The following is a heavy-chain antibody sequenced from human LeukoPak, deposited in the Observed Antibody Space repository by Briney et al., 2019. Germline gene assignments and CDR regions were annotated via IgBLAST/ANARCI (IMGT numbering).Heavy chain of an antibody. J-gene: IGHJ4*02. Sequence: GGSLRLSCAASGFTFSSYGMHWVRQAPGKGLEWVSVISGSGGRPYYADSVKGRFTISRDNSKNTLYLQMNSLRAEDTAVYYCAKHSSGSKSFDYWGQGTLVTVSS. CDR2: ISGSGGRP. CDR3: AKHSSGSKSFDY. CDR1: GFTFSSYG. V-gene: IGHV3-23*01.